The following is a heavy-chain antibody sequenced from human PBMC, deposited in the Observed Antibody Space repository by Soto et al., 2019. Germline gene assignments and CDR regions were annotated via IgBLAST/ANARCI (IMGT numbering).Heavy chain of an antibody. J-gene: IGHJ4*02. D-gene: IGHD3-9*01. CDR3: ARVFSEGYGQVLVTAFDY. CDR1: GFTFSDYY. Sequence: QVQLVESGGGLVKPGGSLRLSCAASGFTFSDYYMSWIRQAPGTRLEWVSYISSSGSTIYYADSVKGRFTISRYNAKNSLYLQRNSLRAEDTAVYYCARVFSEGYGQVLVTAFDYWGQGTLVTFSS. CDR2: ISSSGSTI. V-gene: IGHV3-11*01.